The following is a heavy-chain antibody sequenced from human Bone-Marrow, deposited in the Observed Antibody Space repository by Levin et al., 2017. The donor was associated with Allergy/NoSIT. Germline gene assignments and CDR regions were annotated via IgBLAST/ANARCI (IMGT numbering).Heavy chain of an antibody. CDR3: ARHKRDTAMEY. Sequence: KAGGSLRLSCKASGYSFTSYWIGWVRQMPGKGLEWMGIIYPGDFDTRYSPSFQGQVTISADKSISTAYLQWSSLKASDTAMYYCARHKRDTAMEYWGQGTLVTVSS. CDR1: GYSFTSYW. CDR2: IYPGDFDT. V-gene: IGHV5-51*01. J-gene: IGHJ4*02. D-gene: IGHD5-18*01.